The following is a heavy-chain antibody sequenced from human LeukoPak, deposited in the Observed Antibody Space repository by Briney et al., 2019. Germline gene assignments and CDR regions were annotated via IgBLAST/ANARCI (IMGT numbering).Heavy chain of an antibody. V-gene: IGHV4-59*01. CDR3: ARAEKAVTGTLDY. D-gene: IGHD6-19*01. J-gene: IGHJ4*02. CDR2: MYNRGST. CDR1: GDSISNYY. Sequence: PSETLSPTCTVSGDSISNYYWSWIRQSPGKKLEWIGYMYNRGSTIYNPSLKSRVTISPDTSKNQFSLRLTSVTAADTAVYYCARAEKAVTGTLDYWGQGTLITVSS.